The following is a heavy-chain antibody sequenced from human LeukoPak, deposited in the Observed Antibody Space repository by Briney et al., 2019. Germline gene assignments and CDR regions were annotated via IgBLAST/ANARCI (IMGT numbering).Heavy chain of an antibody. Sequence: GGSLRLSCAASGFTFSSYAMSWVRQAPGKGLEWVSAISGSGGSTYYADSVKGRFTISRDNSKNTLYLQMNSLRAEDTAIYYCAKSMGRSGWYGGYWGQGILVTVSS. D-gene: IGHD6-13*01. CDR1: GFTFSSYA. V-gene: IGHV3-23*01. CDR3: AKSMGRSGWYGGY. CDR2: ISGSGGST. J-gene: IGHJ4*02.